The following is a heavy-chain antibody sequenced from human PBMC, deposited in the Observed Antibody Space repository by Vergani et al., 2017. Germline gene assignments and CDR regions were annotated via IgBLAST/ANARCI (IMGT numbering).Heavy chain of an antibody. D-gene: IGHD1-20*01. Sequence: QVQLVQSGAEVKKPGASVKVSCKASGYTFTGYYMHWVRQAPGQGLEWMGWINPNSGGTNDAQKFQGRVTMTRDTSISTAYMELSRLRSDDTAVYYWARDGYNWNDGEEFSYWGEGTLVTVSS. J-gene: IGHJ4*02. V-gene: IGHV1-2*02. CDR3: ARDGYNWNDGEEFSY. CDR1: GYTFTGYY. CDR2: INPNSGGT.